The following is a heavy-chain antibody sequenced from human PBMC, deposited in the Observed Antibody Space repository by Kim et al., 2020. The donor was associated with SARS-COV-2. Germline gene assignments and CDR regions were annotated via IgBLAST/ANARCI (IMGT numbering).Heavy chain of an antibody. D-gene: IGHD3-10*01. CDR3: AKESMVRGVITTHYYFDY. CDR1: GFTFSSYA. CDR2: IWYDGSNK. J-gene: IGHJ4*02. Sequence: GGSLRLSCAASGFTFSSYAMHWVRQAPGKGLEWVAVIWYDGSNKYYADSVKGRFTISRDNSKNTLYLQMNSLRAEDTAVYYCAKESMVRGVITTHYYFDYWGQGTLVTVSS. V-gene: IGHV3-33*06.